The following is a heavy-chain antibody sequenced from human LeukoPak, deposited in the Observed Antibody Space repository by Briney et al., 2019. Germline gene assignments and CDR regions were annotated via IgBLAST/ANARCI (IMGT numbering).Heavy chain of an antibody. CDR2: IYYSGST. D-gene: IGHD5-18*01. Sequence: SETLSLTCTVSGGSISGYYWSWIRQPPGKGLEYLGYIYYSGSTNYNPSLKSRVTISVDTSKNQFSLKLSSVTAADTAVYYCASGSGYSYGLNVDYWGQGTLVTVSS. V-gene: IGHV4-59*01. CDR3: ASGSGYSYGLNVDY. CDR1: GGSISGYY. J-gene: IGHJ4*02.